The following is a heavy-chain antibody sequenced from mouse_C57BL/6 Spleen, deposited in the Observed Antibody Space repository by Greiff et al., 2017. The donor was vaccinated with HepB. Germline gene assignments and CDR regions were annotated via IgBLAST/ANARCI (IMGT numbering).Heavy chain of an antibody. V-gene: IGHV1-59*01. J-gene: IGHJ1*03. Sequence: QVQLQQSGAELVRPGTSVKLSCKASGYTFTSYWMHWVKQRPGQGLEWIGVIDPSDSYTNYNQKFKGKATLTVDTSSSTAYMQLSSLTSEDSAVYYCARFFRPGYFDVWGTGTTVTVSS. CDR2: IDPSDSYT. CDR3: ARFFRPGYFDV. CDR1: GYTFTSYW.